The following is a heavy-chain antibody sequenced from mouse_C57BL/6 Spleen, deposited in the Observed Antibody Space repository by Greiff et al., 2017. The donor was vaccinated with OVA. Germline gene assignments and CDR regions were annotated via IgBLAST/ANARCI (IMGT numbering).Heavy chain of an antibody. CDR1: GYTFTDYY. D-gene: IGHD1-1*01. CDR2: IGPGSGST. V-gene: IGHV1-77*01. Sequence: VQVVESGAELVKPGASVKISCKASGYTFTDYYINWVKQRPGQGLEWIGKIGPGSGSTYYNEKFKGKATLTADKSSSTAYMQLSSLTSEDSAVYFCAREGYYYGSIYYYAMDYWGQGTSVTVSS. CDR3: AREGYYYGSIYYYAMDY. J-gene: IGHJ4*01.